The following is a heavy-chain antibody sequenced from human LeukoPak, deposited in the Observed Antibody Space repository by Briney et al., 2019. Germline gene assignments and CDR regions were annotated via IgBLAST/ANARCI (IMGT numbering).Heavy chain of an antibody. CDR1: GYSIGSGYY. V-gene: IGHV4-38-2*02. D-gene: IGHD3-22*01. CDR2: IYHSGST. Sequence: SETLSLTCTVSGYSIGSGYYWGWIRQPPGKGLEWIGSIYHSGSTYYNPSLKSRVTISVDTSKNQFSLKLSSVTAADTAVYYCARAGILHYYDSSGFDYWGQGTLVTVSS. CDR3: ARAGILHYYDSSGFDY. J-gene: IGHJ4*02.